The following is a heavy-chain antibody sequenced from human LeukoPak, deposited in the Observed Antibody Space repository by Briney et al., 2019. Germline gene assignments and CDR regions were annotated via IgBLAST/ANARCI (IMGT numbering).Heavy chain of an antibody. V-gene: IGHV3-23*01. CDR1: GFTFSNYA. CDR2: ITGSGSST. CDR3: ATSDTLTGYYMGVMFY. J-gene: IGHJ4*02. D-gene: IGHD3-9*01. Sequence: GGSLRLSCAASGFTFSNYAMSWGRQAPGKGLEWVSAITGSGSSTYYADSVKGRFTISRDNFKNTLYLQMNSLRAEDTAVYYCATSDTLTGYYMGVMFYWGQGTLVTVSS.